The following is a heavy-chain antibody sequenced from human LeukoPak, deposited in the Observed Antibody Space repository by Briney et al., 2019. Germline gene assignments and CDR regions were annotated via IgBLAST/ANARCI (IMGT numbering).Heavy chain of an antibody. V-gene: IGHV4-34*01. J-gene: IGHJ4*02. Sequence: SETLSLTCAVYNGSFSGYYWSWIRQPPGKGLEWIGEINHSGSTHYNPSLKSRVTISVDTSKKQFSLKLSSVTAADTAVYYCARASHWNQLHYFDYWGQGTLVTVSS. CDR3: ARASHWNQLHYFDY. D-gene: IGHD1-1*01. CDR2: INHSGST. CDR1: NGSFSGYY.